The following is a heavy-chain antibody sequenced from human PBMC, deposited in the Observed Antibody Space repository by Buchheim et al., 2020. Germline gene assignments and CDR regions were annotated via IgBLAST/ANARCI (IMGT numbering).Heavy chain of an antibody. CDR2: INDSGIS. V-gene: IGHV4-34*01. D-gene: IGHD2-2*01. J-gene: IGHJ5*02. Sequence: QVQLQQWGAGPLKPSETLSLTCAVYGGSFSGYYWSWIRQPPGKGLEWVGEINDSGISNYNPSLKSRVTISVDTSKNQFSLKLSSVTAADTAVYYCARPALSVVAARQLSWFDPWGQGT. CDR1: GGSFSGYY. CDR3: ARPALSVVAARQLSWFDP.